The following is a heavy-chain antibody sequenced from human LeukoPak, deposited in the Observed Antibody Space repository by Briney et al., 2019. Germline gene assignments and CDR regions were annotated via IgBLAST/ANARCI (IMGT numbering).Heavy chain of an antibody. CDR1: GGSFSGYY. CDR2: INHSGST. Sequence: SETLSLTCTVSGGSFSGYYWSWIRQPPGKGLEWIGEINHSGSTNYNPSLKSRVTISVDTSKNQFSLKLSSVTAADTAVYFCSRGLDSRKLGYWGQGTLVTVSS. V-gene: IGHV4-34*01. CDR3: SRGLDSRKLGY. D-gene: IGHD3-22*01. J-gene: IGHJ4*02.